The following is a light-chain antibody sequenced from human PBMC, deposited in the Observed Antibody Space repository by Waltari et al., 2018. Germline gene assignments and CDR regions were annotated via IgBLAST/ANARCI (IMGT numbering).Light chain of an antibody. Sequence: SSELTQGPAVSVALGQTVKITCQGDSLRTSYASWYQLKPGQAPVLVLFGKEKRPSGIPDRFSGYSSGTTSSLTITGAQAEDEADYYCHSRNGRNKEVVFGGGTKLTVL. CDR3: HSRNGRNKEVV. V-gene: IGLV3-19*01. CDR2: GKE. CDR1: SLRTSY. J-gene: IGLJ3*02.